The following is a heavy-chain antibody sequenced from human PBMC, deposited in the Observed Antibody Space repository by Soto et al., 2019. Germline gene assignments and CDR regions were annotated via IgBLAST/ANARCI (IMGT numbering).Heavy chain of an antibody. D-gene: IGHD6-19*01. CDR1: GFSLSSYG. CDR3: SKLLVAGISGPFDH. Sequence: QVQLVESGGGVVQPGRSLTLSCAASGFSLSSYGMHWDRQAPGKGLEWVAVISYAGVNKLYADSVKGRFTISRDSSKNTLYLQMNSLRAEDTAVYYCSKLLVAGISGPFDHWGQGALVIVSS. CDR2: ISYAGVNK. V-gene: IGHV3-30*18. J-gene: IGHJ4*02.